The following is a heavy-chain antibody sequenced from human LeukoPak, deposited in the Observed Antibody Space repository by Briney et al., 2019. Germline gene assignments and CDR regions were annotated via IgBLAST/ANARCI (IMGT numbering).Heavy chain of an antibody. V-gene: IGHV3-74*01. CDR3: ARSIEGCYDSSGFYAY. D-gene: IGHD3-22*01. CDR2: INSDESGR. Sequence: GGSLRLSCAASGFTFSTYWMHWVRQIPGKGLVWVSRINSDESGRSYADSVKGRFTISRDNAKNTLYLQMNSLRAEDTAVYYCARSIEGCYDSSGFYAYWGQGTLVTVSS. J-gene: IGHJ4*02. CDR1: GFTFSTYW.